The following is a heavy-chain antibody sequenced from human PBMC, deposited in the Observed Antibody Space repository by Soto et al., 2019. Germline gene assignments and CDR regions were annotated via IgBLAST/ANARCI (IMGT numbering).Heavy chain of an antibody. V-gene: IGHV3-48*03. Sequence: GGSLRLSCAASGFTFSSYDMNWVRQAPGTGPEWVSYISRSGGSISYADSLRGRFTISRDNAKNSLYLQMNSLRADDTAVYYCAREVTADAFDIWGHGTMVTVSS. CDR1: GFTFSSYD. CDR2: ISRSGGSI. J-gene: IGHJ3*02. CDR3: AREVTADAFDI. D-gene: IGHD2-21*02.